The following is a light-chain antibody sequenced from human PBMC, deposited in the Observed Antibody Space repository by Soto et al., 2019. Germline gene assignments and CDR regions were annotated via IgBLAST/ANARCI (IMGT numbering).Light chain of an antibody. CDR1: SGHNNYA. Sequence: QAVVTQSPSASASLGASVKLTCTLSSGHNNYAIAWHQQQPEKGPRYLMKVNSDGSHSKGDGIPDRFSGSSSGAERYLTISSLQSEDEADYYCQTWGTDIRGVFGGGTKVTVL. CDR3: QTWGTDIRGV. V-gene: IGLV4-69*01. CDR2: VNSDGSH. J-gene: IGLJ2*01.